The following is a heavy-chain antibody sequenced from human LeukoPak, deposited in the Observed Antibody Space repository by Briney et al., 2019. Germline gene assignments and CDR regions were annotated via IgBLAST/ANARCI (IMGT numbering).Heavy chain of an antibody. J-gene: IGHJ5*02. Sequence: SETLSLTCTVSGGSISSGSYYWSWIRQPAGKGLEWIGRIYTSGSTNYNPSLKSRVTISVDTSKNQFSLKLSSVTAADTAVYYCARGSIMAGLSWFDPWGQGTLVTVSS. V-gene: IGHV4-61*02. D-gene: IGHD2/OR15-2a*01. CDR3: ARGSIMAGLSWFDP. CDR1: GGSISSGSYY. CDR2: IYTSGST.